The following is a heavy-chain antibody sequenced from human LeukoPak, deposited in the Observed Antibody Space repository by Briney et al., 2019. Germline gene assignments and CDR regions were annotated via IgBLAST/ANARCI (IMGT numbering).Heavy chain of an antibody. Sequence: SETLSLTCTVSGGSISSYYWSWIRQPPGKGLEWIGYVYNSGSTHYNPSLKSRVAISVDTSKNQFSLKLSSVTAADTAVYYCARCRDAYVFDYWGQGTLVAVSS. CDR1: GGSISSYY. J-gene: IGHJ4*02. CDR2: VYNSGST. D-gene: IGHD5-24*01. V-gene: IGHV4-59*08. CDR3: ARCRDAYVFDY.